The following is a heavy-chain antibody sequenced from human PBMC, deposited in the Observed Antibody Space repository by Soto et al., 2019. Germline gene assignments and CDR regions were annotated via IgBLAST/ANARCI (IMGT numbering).Heavy chain of an antibody. CDR1: GFTFSNAW. CDR3: TPQSITVFY. J-gene: IGHJ4*02. Sequence: VGSLRLSCAASGFTFSNAWMTWVRQAPGKGLEWVGRIKSKTDGGTTDYAAPVKGRFTISRDDSKNTLYLQMSSLQSEDTAVYYCTPQSITVFYWGQGTLVTVSS. D-gene: IGHD3-10*02. V-gene: IGHV3-15*01. CDR2: IKSKTDGGTT.